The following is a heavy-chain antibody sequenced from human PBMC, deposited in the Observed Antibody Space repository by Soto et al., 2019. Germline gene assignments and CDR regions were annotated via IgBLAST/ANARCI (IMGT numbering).Heavy chain of an antibody. D-gene: IGHD3-16*01. CDR3: ARGRGLGY. Sequence: KASETLSLTCTVSGGSVSSGSYYRSWIRQPPGKGLEWIGYIYYSGSTNYNPSLKSRVTISVDTSKNQFSLKLSSVTAADTAVYYCARGRGLGYWGQVTLVTVSS. CDR1: GGSVSSGSYY. V-gene: IGHV4-61*01. J-gene: IGHJ4*02. CDR2: IYYSGST.